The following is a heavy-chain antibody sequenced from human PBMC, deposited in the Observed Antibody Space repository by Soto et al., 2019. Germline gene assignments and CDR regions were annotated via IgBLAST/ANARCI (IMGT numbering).Heavy chain of an antibody. CDR1: GSRLTNYW. J-gene: IGHJ5*02. Sequence: EYLKLSFKGFGSRLTNYWISGVREIPGKGVGWVGRIDPSDSYTNYSPSFQRHVTISADKSISTAYLQWSSLKASDTAMYYCARHGSKGNIVVVVAATGDWFDPWGQGTLVTVSS. V-gene: IGHV5-10-1*01. D-gene: IGHD2-15*01. CDR3: ARHGSKGNIVVVVAATGDWFDP. CDR2: IDPSDSYT.